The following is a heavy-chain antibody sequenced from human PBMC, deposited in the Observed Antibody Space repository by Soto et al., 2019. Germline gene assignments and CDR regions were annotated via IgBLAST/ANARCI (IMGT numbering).Heavy chain of an antibody. CDR1: GGSISSYY. D-gene: IGHD1-26*01. CDR3: ARDAGSYYFDY. V-gene: IGHV4-59*01. CDR2: IYYSGST. J-gene: IGHJ4*02. Sequence: QVQLQESGPGLVKPSETLSLTCTVSGGSISSYYWSWIRQPPGKGLEWIGYIYYSGSTNYNPSLKSRVTISVDTSKNQFSLKLSSVTAADTAVYYCARDAGSYYFDYWGQGTLVTVS.